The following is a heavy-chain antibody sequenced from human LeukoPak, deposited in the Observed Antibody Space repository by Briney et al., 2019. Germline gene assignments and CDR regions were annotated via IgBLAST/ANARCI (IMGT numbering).Heavy chain of an antibody. Sequence: NPSETLSLTCAVYGGSFSDYYWTWIRQTPGKGLEWIGEMSPSGSSNYNPSLKSRVTISVDTSKNQFSLKLRSVTAADTAVYYCARGRQDVNMILVVMAGVSYYLDVWSKGTTVTVS. CDR3: ARGRQDVNMILVVMAGVSYYLDV. CDR1: GGSFSDYY. D-gene: IGHD3-22*01. V-gene: IGHV4-34*01. J-gene: IGHJ6*03. CDR2: MSPSGSS.